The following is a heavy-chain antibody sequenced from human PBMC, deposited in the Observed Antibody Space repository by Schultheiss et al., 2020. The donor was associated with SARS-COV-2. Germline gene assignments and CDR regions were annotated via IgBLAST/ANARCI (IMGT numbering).Heavy chain of an antibody. Sequence: GGSLRLSCAASGFTFSGSAMHWVRQASGKGLEWVGRIRSKANSYATAYAASVKGRFTISRDDSKNTAYLQMNSLRAEDTAVYYCATIFGVVITHYYYGMDVWGQGTTVTVSS. CDR2: IRSKANSYAT. CDR1: GFTFSGSA. D-gene: IGHD3-3*01. CDR3: ATIFGVVITHYYYGMDV. J-gene: IGHJ6*02. V-gene: IGHV3-73*01.